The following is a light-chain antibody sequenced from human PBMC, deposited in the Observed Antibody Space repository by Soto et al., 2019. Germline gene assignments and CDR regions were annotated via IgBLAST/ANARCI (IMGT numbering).Light chain of an antibody. V-gene: IGKV3-20*01. CDR2: GAS. CDR3: HHYDNSPPFP. Sequence: EILLTHSPGTLSFSPGERAILSCRASQSLSNRYLAWYQQMPGRAPRLLIHGASSRAAGVPDRFSGSGSGTDFTLTINRLEPEDFAVYYCHHYDNSPPFPFGPGTKVDIK. J-gene: IGKJ3*01. CDR1: QSLSNRY.